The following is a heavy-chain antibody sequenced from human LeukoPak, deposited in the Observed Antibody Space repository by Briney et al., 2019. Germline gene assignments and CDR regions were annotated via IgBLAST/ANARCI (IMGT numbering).Heavy chain of an antibody. V-gene: IGHV3-48*03. CDR1: GFTFNSYE. CDR2: ISSSGSTI. D-gene: IGHD3-22*01. J-gene: IGHJ3*01. Sequence: GGSVRLSRAASGFTFNSYEMNWVRQAPGKGLAWGSYISSSGSTIYYADSVKGRFTISRDNAKNSLYLQMNSLRAEDTAVYYCARDTGYYDSLWAFNLYCRGTMVTVSS. CDR3: ARDTGYYDSLWAFNL.